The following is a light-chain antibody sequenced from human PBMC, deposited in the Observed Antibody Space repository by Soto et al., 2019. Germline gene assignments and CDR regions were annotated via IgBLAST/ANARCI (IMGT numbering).Light chain of an antibody. CDR3: QQYFSAHLT. V-gene: IGKV4-1*01. CDR1: QSLLNSANDKIH. CDR2: RAS. J-gene: IGKJ4*01. Sequence: DIVMTQSPASLAVSLGERATINYKSSQSLLNSANDKIHLAWYQQKPGQPPKLLIWRASTRDSGVPDRFSGSGSGTDFTLTINSLQAEDVATYSSQQYFSAHLTFGGGTKVEI.